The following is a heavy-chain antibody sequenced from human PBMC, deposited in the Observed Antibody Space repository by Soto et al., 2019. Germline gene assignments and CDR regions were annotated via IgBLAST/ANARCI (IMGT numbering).Heavy chain of an antibody. D-gene: IGHD1-26*01. Sequence: GGSLRLSCAASGFTFSSYEMNWVRQAPGKGLEWVSYISSSGSTIYYADSVKGRFTISRDNAKNSLYLQMNSLRAEDTAVYHCAMGGSYFDYWGQGTLVTVSS. V-gene: IGHV3-48*03. CDR1: GFTFSSYE. CDR2: ISSSGSTI. J-gene: IGHJ4*02. CDR3: AMGGSYFDY.